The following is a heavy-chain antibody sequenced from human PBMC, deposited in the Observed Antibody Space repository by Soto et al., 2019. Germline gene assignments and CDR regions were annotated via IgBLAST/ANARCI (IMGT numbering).Heavy chain of an antibody. J-gene: IGHJ4*02. CDR2: ISHGGST. CDR1: GVSFSGYD. CDR3: ARGYLYYYDFWSCPLLDY. V-gene: IGHV4-34*01. Sequence: SETLSLTCAVYGVSFSGYDWSWIRQAPGKGLEWIGEISHGGSTNYNASLKSRVTISVDTSKNQFSLKLSSVTAADTAVYYCARGYLYYYDFWSCPLLDYWGQGTLVTVSS. D-gene: IGHD3-3*01.